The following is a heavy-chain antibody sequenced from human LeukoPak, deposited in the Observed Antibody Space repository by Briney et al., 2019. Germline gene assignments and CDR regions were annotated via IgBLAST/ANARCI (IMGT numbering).Heavy chain of an antibody. CDR3: AREAGSYYYYGMDV. D-gene: IGHD1-26*01. CDR1: GFTFRSYA. J-gene: IGHJ6*02. V-gene: IGHV3-64*01. Sequence: GGSLRLSCAASGFTFRSYAMHWVRQAPGKGLEYVSAISSNGGSTYYANSVKGRFTISRDNSKNTLYLQMGSLRAEDMAVYYCAREAGSYYYYGMDVWGQGTTVTVSS. CDR2: ISSNGGST.